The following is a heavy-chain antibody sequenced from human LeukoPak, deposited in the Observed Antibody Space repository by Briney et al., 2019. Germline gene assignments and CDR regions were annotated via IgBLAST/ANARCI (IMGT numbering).Heavy chain of an antibody. CDR1: GGSFSGYY. J-gene: IGHJ6*02. CDR3: ARTPTNWGGYYYYGMDV. CDR2: INHSGST. D-gene: IGHD7-27*01. V-gene: IGHV4-34*01. Sequence: SETLSLTCAVYGGSFSGYYWSWIRQPPGKGLEWIGEINHSGSTNYNPSLKSRVTISVGTSKNQFSLKLSSVTAADTAVYYCARTPTNWGGYYYYGMDVWGQGTTVTVSS.